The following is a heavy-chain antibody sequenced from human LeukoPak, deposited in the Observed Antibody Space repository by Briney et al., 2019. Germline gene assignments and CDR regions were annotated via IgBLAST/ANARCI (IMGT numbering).Heavy chain of an antibody. V-gene: IGHV7-4-1*02. J-gene: IGHJ4*02. CDR1: GDTFTTYA. CDR2: INTNTGNP. Sequence: ASVKVSCKASGDTFTTYAMNWVRQAPGQGFEWMRWINTNTGNPTYAQGFTGRFVFSLDTSVSTAYLQISSLKAEDTGVYYCARDQGGYIYKGIDYWGQGTLVTVSS. CDR3: ARDQGGYIYKGIDY. D-gene: IGHD5-24*01.